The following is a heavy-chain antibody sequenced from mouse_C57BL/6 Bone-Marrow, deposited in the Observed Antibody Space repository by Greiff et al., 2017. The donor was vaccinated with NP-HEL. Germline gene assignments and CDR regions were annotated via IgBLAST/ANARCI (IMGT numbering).Heavy chain of an antibody. CDR2: ISYDGSN. J-gene: IGHJ3*01. V-gene: IGHV3-6*01. CDR1: GYSITSGYY. Sequence: DVKLVESGPGLVKPSQSLSLTCSVTGYSITSGYYWNWIRQFPGNKLEWMGYISYDGSNNYNPSLKNRISITRDTSKNQFFLKLNSVTTEDTATYYCAREGGYYGSPFAYWGQGTLVTVSA. CDR3: AREGGYYGSPFAY. D-gene: IGHD1-1*01.